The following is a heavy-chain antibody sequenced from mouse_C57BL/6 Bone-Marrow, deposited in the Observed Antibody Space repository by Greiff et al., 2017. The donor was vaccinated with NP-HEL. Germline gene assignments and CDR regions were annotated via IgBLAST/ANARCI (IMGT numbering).Heavy chain of an antibody. CDR2: IDPSDSYT. Sequence: QVHVKQPGAELVRPGTSVKLSCKASGYTFTSYWMHWVKQRPGQGLEWIGVIDPSDSYTNYNQKFKGQATLTVDTSSSTAYMQLSSLTSEDSAVYYCARDTTVVAPSGYWGQGTTLTVSS. CDR3: ARDTTVVAPSGY. CDR1: GYTFTSYW. V-gene: IGHV1-59*01. J-gene: IGHJ2*01. D-gene: IGHD1-1*01.